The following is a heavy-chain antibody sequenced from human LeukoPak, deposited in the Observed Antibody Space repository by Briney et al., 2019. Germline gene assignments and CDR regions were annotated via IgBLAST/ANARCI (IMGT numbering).Heavy chain of an antibody. CDR1: GYSISSGYY. Sequence: SETLSLTCTVSGYSISSGYYWGWIRQPPGKGLEWIGSIYHSGSTYYNPSLKSRVTISVDTSKNQFSLKLSSVTAADTAVYYCARNLKAGTWGNWFDPWGQGTLVTVSS. V-gene: IGHV4-38-2*02. D-gene: IGHD6-19*01. CDR3: ARNLKAGTWGNWFDP. CDR2: IYHSGST. J-gene: IGHJ5*02.